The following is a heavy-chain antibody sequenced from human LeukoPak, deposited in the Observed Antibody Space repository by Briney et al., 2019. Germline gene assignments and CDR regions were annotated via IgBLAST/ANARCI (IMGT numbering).Heavy chain of an antibody. Sequence: SETLSLICTVSGGSISSYYWSWIRQPPGKGLEWIGYIYYSGSTNYNPSLTSRVTISVDTSKNQFSLTLSSVTAADTAVYYCARVVGATTPSFDYWGQGTLVTVSS. D-gene: IGHD1-26*01. V-gene: IGHV4-59*01. CDR2: IYYSGST. CDR3: ARVVGATTPSFDY. CDR1: GGSISSYY. J-gene: IGHJ4*02.